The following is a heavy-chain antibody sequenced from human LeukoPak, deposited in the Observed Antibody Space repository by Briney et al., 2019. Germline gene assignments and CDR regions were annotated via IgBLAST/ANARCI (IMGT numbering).Heavy chain of an antibody. CDR1: GFTFSSYG. V-gene: IGHV3-30*18. CDR2: ISYDGSNK. D-gene: IGHD4-17*01. Sequence: GGSLRLSCAASGFTFSSYGMHWVRQAPGKGLEWVAVISYDGSNKYYADSVKGRFTISRDNSKNTLYLQMNSLRAEDTAVYYCAKDRGGNDYGDYFDYWGQGTLVTVSS. J-gene: IGHJ4*02. CDR3: AKDRGGNDYGDYFDY.